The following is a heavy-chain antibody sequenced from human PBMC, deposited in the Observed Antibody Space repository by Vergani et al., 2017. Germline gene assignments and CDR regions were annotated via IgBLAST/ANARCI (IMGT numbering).Heavy chain of an antibody. D-gene: IGHD2-2*01. CDR2: ISAYNGNT. V-gene: IGHV1-18*01. CDR3: ARIDILVVPAAMHYYYYGMDV. J-gene: IGHJ6*02. Sequence: QVQLVQSGAEVKKPGASVKVSCKASGYTFTSYGISWVRQAPGQGLEWMGWISAYNGNTNYAQKLQGRVTMTTDTSTSTAYMELRSLRSDDTAVYYCARIDILVVPAAMHYYYYGMDVWGQGTTVTVSS. CDR1: GYTFTSYG.